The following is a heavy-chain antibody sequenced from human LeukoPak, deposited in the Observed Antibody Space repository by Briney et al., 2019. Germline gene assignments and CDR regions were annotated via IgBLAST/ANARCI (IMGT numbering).Heavy chain of an antibody. CDR3: STGTGRTDFDY. V-gene: IGHV3-15*01. D-gene: IGHD1-1*01. CDR1: GFTFSKAW. CDR2: VKSKTDGGTT. Sequence: GSLRLSCAASGFTFSKAWMSWVRQAPGKGLEWVGRVKSKTDGGTTDYAAPVKGRFTISRDDSKNTLDLQMNSLKTEDTAVYYCSTGTGRTDFDYWGQGTLVTVSS. J-gene: IGHJ4*02.